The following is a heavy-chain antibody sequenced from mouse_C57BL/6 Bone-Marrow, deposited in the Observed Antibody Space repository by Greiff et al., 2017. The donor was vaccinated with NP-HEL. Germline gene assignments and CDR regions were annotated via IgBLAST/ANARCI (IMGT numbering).Heavy chain of an antibody. V-gene: IGHV1-69*01. Sequence: VQLQQPGAELVMPGASVKLSCKASGYTFTSYWMHWVKQRPGQGLEWIGEIDPSDSYTTYNQKFKGKSTLTVDKSSSTAYMQLSSLTSEDSAFYYCARLGNFAYWGQGTLVTVSA. CDR1: GYTFTSYW. CDR3: ARLGNFAY. CDR2: IDPSDSYT. D-gene: IGHD3-3*01. J-gene: IGHJ3*01.